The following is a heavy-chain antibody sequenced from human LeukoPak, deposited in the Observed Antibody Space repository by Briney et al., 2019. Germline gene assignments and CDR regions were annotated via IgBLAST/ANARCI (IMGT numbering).Heavy chain of an antibody. CDR3: AREGIGAYFDY. CDR2: ISSSSSYT. V-gene: IGHV3-11*06. CDR1: GFTFSDYY. J-gene: IGHJ4*02. D-gene: IGHD1-26*01. Sequence: GGSLRLSCAASGFTFSDYYMIWIRQAPGKGLEWVSYISSSSSYTTYADSVKGRFTISRDNAKNSLYLQMNSLRAEDTAVYYCAREGIGAYFDYWGQGTLVTVSS.